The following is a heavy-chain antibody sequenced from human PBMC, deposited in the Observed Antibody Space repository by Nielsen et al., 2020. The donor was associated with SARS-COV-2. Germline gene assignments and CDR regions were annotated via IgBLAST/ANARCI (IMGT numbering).Heavy chain of an antibody. V-gene: IGHV4-34*01. CDR3: ARGGAYSSSWYQGGWFDP. CDR2: INHSGST. D-gene: IGHD6-13*01. CDR1: GGSFSGYY. J-gene: IGHJ5*02. Sequence: GSLRLSCAVYGGSFSGYYWSWIRQPPGKGLEWIGEINHSGSTNYNPSLKSRVTISVDTSKNQFSLKLSSVTAADTAAYYCARGGAYSSSWYQGGWFDPWGQGTLVTVSS.